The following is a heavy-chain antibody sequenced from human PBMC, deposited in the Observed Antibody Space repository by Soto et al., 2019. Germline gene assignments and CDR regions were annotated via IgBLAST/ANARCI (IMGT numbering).Heavy chain of an antibody. J-gene: IGHJ4*02. CDR2: ISISGSTI. Sequence: GGSLRLSCAASGFTFSDYYMSWIRQAPGKGLEWVSYISISGSTIYYADSVKGRFTISRDNAKNSLYLQTNSLRAEDTAVYYCARDDNWNAVPFFDYWGQGTLVTVSS. D-gene: IGHD1-20*01. CDR1: GFTFSDYY. CDR3: ARDDNWNAVPFFDY. V-gene: IGHV3-11*01.